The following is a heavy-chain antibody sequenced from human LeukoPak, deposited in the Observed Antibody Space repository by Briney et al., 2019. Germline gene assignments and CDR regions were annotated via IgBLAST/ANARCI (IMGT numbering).Heavy chain of an antibody. V-gene: IGHV1-2*02. Sequence: ASVKVSCKASGYTFTVYYMHWVRQAPGQGLEWMGWINPNSGGTDHAQKFQGRVTMTRDTSISTAFLELSSLRSDDTAVYYCARDWLTSRWVDYWGQGTLVTVSS. CDR1: GYTFTVYY. J-gene: IGHJ4*02. CDR3: ARDWLTSRWVDY. D-gene: IGHD6-13*01. CDR2: INPNSGGT.